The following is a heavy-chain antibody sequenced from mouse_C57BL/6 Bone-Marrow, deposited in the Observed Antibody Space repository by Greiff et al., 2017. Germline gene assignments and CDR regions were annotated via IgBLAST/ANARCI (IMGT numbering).Heavy chain of an antibody. Sequence: VQLQQPGPELVKPGASVKISCKASGYAFSSSWMNWVKQRPGQGLEWIGRIYPGDGDTNYNGKFKGKATLTADKSSSTAYMQLRSLTSEDSAVYYCYREYAYGLWGTGTTVTVSA. CDR3: YREYAYGL. CDR2: IYPGDGDT. CDR1: GYAFSSSW. D-gene: IGHD1-1*01. J-gene: IGHJ1*03. V-gene: IGHV1-82*01.